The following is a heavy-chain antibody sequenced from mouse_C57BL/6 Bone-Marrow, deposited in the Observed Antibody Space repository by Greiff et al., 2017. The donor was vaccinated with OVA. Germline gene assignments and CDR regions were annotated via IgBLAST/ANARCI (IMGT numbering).Heavy chain of an antibody. D-gene: IGHD1-1*01. J-gene: IGHJ2*01. Sequence: QVHVKQSGAELARPGASVKLSCKASGYTFTSYGISWVKQRTGQGLEWIGEIYPRSGNTYYNEKFKGKATLTADKSSSTAYMELRSLTSEDSAVYFCARNYYGSSLDYWGQGTTLTVSS. CDR2: IYPRSGNT. V-gene: IGHV1-81*01. CDR3: ARNYYGSSLDY. CDR1: GYTFTSYG.